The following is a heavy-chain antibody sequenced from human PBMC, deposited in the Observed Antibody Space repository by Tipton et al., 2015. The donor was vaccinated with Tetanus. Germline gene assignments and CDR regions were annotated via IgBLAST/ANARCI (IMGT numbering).Heavy chain of an antibody. V-gene: IGHV4-39*02. CDR2: GVSSGRT. D-gene: IGHD5/OR15-5a*01. CDR3: ARLREIVSRSGWAFDY. CDR1: GGSIDSSNYY. J-gene: IGHJ4*02. Sequence: LRLSCSVSGGSIDSSNYYWAWVRQPPGKGLEWLGSGVSSGRTYYNPSLKSRVTTFVDTSKNRFSLRLNSMTAADTGVYYCARLREIVSRSGWAFDYWGQGILVTVSS.